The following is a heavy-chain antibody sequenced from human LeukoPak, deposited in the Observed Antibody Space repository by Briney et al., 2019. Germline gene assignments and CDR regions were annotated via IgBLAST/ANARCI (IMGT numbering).Heavy chain of an antibody. V-gene: IGHV6-1*01. CDR1: GDSVSSNSAA. D-gene: IGHD3-10*01. CDR2: TYYRSKWYY. Sequence: SQTLSLTCALSGDSVSSNSAAWNWIRQTPSGGLEWLGRTYYRSKWYYDYAVSVTSRITINPDTSKNQFSLHLNSVTLEDTAVYYCAREGSSSFDYWGQGTLVTVSS. CDR3: AREGSSSFDY. J-gene: IGHJ4*02.